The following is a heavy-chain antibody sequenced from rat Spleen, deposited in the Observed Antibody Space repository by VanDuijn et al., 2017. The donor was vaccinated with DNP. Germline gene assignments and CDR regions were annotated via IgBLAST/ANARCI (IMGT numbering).Heavy chain of an antibody. V-gene: IGHV3-1*01. CDR1: GYSITSNY. CDR3: ARSGYNTDYYHLGAY. J-gene: IGHJ3*01. D-gene: IGHD1-6*01. Sequence: EVQLQESGPGLVKPSQSLSLTCSVTGYSITSNYWGWIRKFPGNKMEWMGYISYSGRTGYNPFLKSRISITRDTSKNQFFLQLNSVTTEDIATYYCARSGYNTDYYHLGAYWGQGTLVTVSS. CDR2: ISYSGRT.